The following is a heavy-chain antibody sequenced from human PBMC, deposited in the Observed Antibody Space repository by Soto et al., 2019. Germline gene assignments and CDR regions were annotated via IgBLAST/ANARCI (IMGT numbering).Heavy chain of an antibody. CDR3: ARGPPNHSGIYYFFDH. CDR1: AFTFSDHA. V-gene: IGHV3-23*01. CDR2: ISGGGGGT. D-gene: IGHD1-26*01. Sequence: EVHLLESGGGLVQPGGSLRLSCAASAFTFSDHAMNWVRQAPGKGLEWVSGISGGGGGTYYADSVKGRFTISRDNSKNTLYLQMDSLRAEDTAVYYCARGPPNHSGIYYFFDHWGQGTLVTVSS. J-gene: IGHJ4*02.